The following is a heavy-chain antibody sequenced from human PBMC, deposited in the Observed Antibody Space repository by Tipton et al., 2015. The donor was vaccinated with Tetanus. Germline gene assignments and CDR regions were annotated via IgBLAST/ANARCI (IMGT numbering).Heavy chain of an antibody. D-gene: IGHD4-23*01. CDR3: ATLTTVVTPRWYFDL. Sequence: TLSLTCTVSGGSVSSGSYYWSWIRQPPGKGLEWIGYIYYSGSTNYNPSLKSRVTISVDTSKNQFSLKVSSVTAADTAVYYCATLTTVVTPRWYFDLWGRGTQVTVSS. CDR2: IYYSGST. CDR1: GGSVSSGSYY. J-gene: IGHJ2*01. V-gene: IGHV4-61*01.